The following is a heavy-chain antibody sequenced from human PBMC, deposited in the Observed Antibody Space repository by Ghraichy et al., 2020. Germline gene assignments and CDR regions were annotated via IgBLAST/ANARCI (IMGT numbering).Heavy chain of an antibody. Sequence: SGPTLVKPTQTLTLTCTFSGFSLSTSGVGVGWIRQPPGKALEWLALIYWNDDKRYSPSLKSRLTITKDTSKNQVVLTMTNMDPVDTATYYCAHSRGEAYYDFWSTFDYWGQGTLVTVSS. V-gene: IGHV2-5*01. CDR1: GFSLSTSGVG. CDR2: IYWNDDK. J-gene: IGHJ4*02. CDR3: AHSRGEAYYDFWSTFDY. D-gene: IGHD3-3*01.